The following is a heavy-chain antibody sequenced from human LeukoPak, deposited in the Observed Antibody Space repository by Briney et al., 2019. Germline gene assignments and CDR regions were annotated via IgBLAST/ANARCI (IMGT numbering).Heavy chain of an antibody. Sequence: SETLSLTCTVSGGSISSSSYYWGWIRQPPGKGLEWIGSIYYSGSTYYNPSLKSRVTISVDTSKNQISLRLNSVTAADTAVYYCAKNYYGSGRMDVWGKGTTVTISS. CDR1: GGSISSSSYY. CDR3: AKNYYGSGRMDV. V-gene: IGHV4-39*07. D-gene: IGHD3-10*01. CDR2: IYYSGST. J-gene: IGHJ6*03.